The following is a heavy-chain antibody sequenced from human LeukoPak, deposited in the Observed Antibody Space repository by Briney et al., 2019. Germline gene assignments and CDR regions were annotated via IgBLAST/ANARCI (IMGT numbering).Heavy chain of an antibody. CDR3: ARNSPRDVAGRQFLPGVLSLLSQCDNCFDP. D-gene: IGHD7-27*01. Sequence: GASVKVSCKASGYTFTNYGISWARQAPGQGLEWMGWINTYNGNTNYAQKFQGRVTMTTDTSTSTAYMELRSLRSDDTAVYYCARNSPRDVAGRQFLPGVLSLLSQCDNCFDPWGQGTLVSVSS. J-gene: IGHJ5*02. CDR2: INTYNGNT. CDR1: GYTFTNYG. V-gene: IGHV1-18*04.